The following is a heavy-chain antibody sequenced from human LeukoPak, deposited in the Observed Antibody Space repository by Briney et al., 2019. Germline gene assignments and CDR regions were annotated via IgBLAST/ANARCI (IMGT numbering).Heavy chain of an antibody. Sequence: SETLSLTCAVYGGSFSGYYWSWIRQPPGKGLEWIGEINHSGSTNYNPSLKSRVTISVDTSKNQFSLKLSSVTAADTAVYYCARAEDIVVVVAAYGAFDIWGQGTMVTVSS. CDR3: ARAEDIVVVVAAYGAFDI. CDR2: INHSGST. CDR1: GGSFSGYY. V-gene: IGHV4-34*01. D-gene: IGHD2-15*01. J-gene: IGHJ3*02.